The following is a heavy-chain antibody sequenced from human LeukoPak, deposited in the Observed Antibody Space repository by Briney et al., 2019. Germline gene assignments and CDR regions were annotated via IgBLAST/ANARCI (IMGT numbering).Heavy chain of an antibody. D-gene: IGHD6-13*01. CDR2: IYSSGNT. CDR3: ARGIAAVGIVGVFDC. Sequence: GGSLRLSCAASGFSVSSNHMSWVRQAPGKGLEWVSVIYSSGNTHYANSVKGRFTISRDNSKNTLYPQMNSLRAEDTAVYYCARGIAAVGIVGVFDCWGQGTLVTVSS. J-gene: IGHJ4*02. CDR1: GFSVSSNH. V-gene: IGHV3-66*01.